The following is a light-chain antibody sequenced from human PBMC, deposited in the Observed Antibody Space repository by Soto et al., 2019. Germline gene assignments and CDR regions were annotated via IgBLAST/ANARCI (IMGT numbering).Light chain of an antibody. CDR3: QHYNSYSEA. Sequence: DIRMTQSPSSLSACVGDRVTITVRASQTISSWLAWYQQKPGKAPKLLIYKASTLKSGVPSRFSGSGSGTEFTLTISSLQPDDFATYYCQHYNSYSEAFGQGTKVDI. CDR2: KAS. V-gene: IGKV1-5*03. J-gene: IGKJ1*01. CDR1: QTISSW.